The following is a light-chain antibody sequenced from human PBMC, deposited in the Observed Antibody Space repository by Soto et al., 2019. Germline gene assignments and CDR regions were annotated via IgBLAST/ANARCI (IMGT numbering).Light chain of an antibody. CDR2: DVS. CDR1: SSYVGAYNY. J-gene: IGLJ1*01. CDR3: SSYTSATTYV. V-gene: IGLV2-14*01. Sequence: QSVLTQPASVFGSPGQSITLSFTWASSYVGAYNYDSWYQQYPGEAPRVIIYDVSHRPAGVSNRFSGSKSGNTASLTISGLQTQDEADYYCSSYTSATTYVFGTGTKVTVL.